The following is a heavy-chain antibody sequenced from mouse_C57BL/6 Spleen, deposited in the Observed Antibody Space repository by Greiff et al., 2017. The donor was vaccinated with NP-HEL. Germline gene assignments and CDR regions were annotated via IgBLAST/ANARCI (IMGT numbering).Heavy chain of an antibody. J-gene: IGHJ3*01. Sequence: EVQLQQSGAELVRPGASVKLSCTASGFNIKDDYMHWVKQRPEQGLEWIGWIDPENGDTEYASKFQGKATITADTSSNTAYLQLSSLTSEDTAVYYGTTGDSSGSFAYWGQGTLVTVSA. V-gene: IGHV14-4*01. CDR3: TTGDSSGSFAY. D-gene: IGHD3-2*02. CDR1: GFNIKDDY. CDR2: IDPENGDT.